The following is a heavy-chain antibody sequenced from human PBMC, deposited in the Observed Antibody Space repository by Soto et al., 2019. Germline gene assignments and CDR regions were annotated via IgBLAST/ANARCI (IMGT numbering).Heavy chain of an antibody. V-gene: IGHV4-39*01. J-gene: IGHJ5*02. CDR2: IYYSGST. D-gene: IGHD6-6*01. CDR3: ARKVEYSSSSEWFDP. CDR1: GGSISSSSYY. Sequence: SETLSLTCTVSGGSISSSSYYWGWIRQPPGKGLEWIGSIYYSGSTYYNPSLKSRVTISVDTAKNHFPLMLSSLTAADTAVYYCARKVEYSSSSEWFDPWGQGTLVTVSS.